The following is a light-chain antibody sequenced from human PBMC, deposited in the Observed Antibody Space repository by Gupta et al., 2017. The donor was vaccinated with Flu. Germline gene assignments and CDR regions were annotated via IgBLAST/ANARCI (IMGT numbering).Light chain of an antibody. V-gene: IGKV1-5*03. CDR3: QQYKSYLWT. CDR2: KAS. Sequence: DIQMTQSPSTVSASVGDRVTITCRASQSIRTWLAWYQQKPGKAPKLLIYKASSLESGVPSRFSGSGSGTEFTLTISSLQPDDFASYYCQQYKSYLWTFGQGTKVEIK. J-gene: IGKJ1*01. CDR1: QSIRTW.